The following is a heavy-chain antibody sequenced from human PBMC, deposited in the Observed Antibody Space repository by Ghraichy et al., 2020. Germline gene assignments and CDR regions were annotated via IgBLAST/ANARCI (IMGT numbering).Heavy chain of an antibody. CDR1: GFTFSSYS. J-gene: IGHJ4*02. CDR3: ASRDYGGSIDY. V-gene: IGHV3-21*01. D-gene: IGHD4-23*01. CDR2: ITCSSSYI. Sequence: GGSLRLSCAASGFTFSSYSMNWVRQAPGKGLEWVSSITCSSSYIYYADSVKGRFTISRDNAKNSLYLQMNSLRAEDTAVYYCASRDYGGSIDYWGQGTLVTVSS.